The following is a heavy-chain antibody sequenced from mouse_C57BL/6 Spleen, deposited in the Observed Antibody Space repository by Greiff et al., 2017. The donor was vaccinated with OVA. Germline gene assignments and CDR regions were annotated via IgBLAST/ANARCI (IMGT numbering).Heavy chain of an antibody. V-gene: IGHV1-59*01. Sequence: QVQLQQSGAELVRPGTSVKLSCKASGYTFTSYWMHWVKQRPGQGLEWIGVIDPSDSYTNYNQKFKGKATLTVDTSSSTAYMQLSSLTSEDSAVYYCAREGNYFDYWGQGTTLTVSS. CDR3: AREGNYFDY. CDR2: IDPSDSYT. J-gene: IGHJ2*01. CDR1: GYTFTSYW.